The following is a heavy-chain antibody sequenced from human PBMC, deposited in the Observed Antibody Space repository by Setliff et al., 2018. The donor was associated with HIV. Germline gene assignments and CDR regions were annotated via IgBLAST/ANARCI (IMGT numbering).Heavy chain of an antibody. Sequence: ASVKVSCKASGYNFIKFAIHWVRQAPGQRLEWMGWINAGNGNTRYSQKFQGRVTVTRDTSASTAKMELSRLRSEDTAVYYCARGGERLEWLYGTITYGMDVWG. J-gene: IGHJ6*01. V-gene: IGHV1-3*01. CDR3: ARGGERLEWLYGTITYGMDV. D-gene: IGHD3-3*01. CDR1: GYNFIKFA. CDR2: INAGNGNT.